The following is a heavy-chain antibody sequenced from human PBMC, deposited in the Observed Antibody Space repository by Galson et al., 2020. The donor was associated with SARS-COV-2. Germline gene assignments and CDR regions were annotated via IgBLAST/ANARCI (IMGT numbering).Heavy chain of an antibody. CDR1: GYTFTTFY. J-gene: IGHJ4*02. D-gene: IGHD2-15*01. V-gene: IGHV1-18*01. CDR2: ISPYNSNK. Sequence: ASVKVSCQASGYTFTTFYINWVRQAHGQGLEWMGKISPYNSNKNNTEKLQGRVTMTTDTSTSTAYMELRSLTSDYTAVYYCARSLSLGDCSGGSCFFYWGQGTLVTVSS. CDR3: ARSLSLGDCSGGSCFFY.